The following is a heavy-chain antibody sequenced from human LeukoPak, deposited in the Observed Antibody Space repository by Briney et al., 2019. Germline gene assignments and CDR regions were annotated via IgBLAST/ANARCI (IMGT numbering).Heavy chain of an antibody. V-gene: IGHV3-21*01. D-gene: IGHD5-24*01. CDR2: ITSSGRYI. J-gene: IGHJ4*02. CDR1: GFTFSSYS. CDR3: ATRDRDGYNYSDY. Sequence: GGSLRLSCAASGFTFSSYSMNWVRQAPGKGLEWVSSITSSGRYIYYADSVKGRFTISRDNSENSLYLQMNSLRAEDTAVYYCATRDRDGYNYSDYWGQGTLVTVSS.